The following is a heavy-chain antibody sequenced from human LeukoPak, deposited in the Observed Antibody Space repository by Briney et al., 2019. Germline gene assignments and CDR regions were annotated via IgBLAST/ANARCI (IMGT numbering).Heavy chain of an antibody. D-gene: IGHD3-16*01. V-gene: IGHV3-53*01. CDR2: IYSDGST. Sequence: GGSLRLSCAASGFTVSSNYMTWVRQAPGKGLEWVSVIYSDGSTYYADSVKGRFTISRDNSKNTLYLQMNSLRAEDTAVYYCARSLYRGYYFDHWGQGTLVTVSS. CDR3: ARSLYRGYYFDH. J-gene: IGHJ4*02. CDR1: GFTVSSNY.